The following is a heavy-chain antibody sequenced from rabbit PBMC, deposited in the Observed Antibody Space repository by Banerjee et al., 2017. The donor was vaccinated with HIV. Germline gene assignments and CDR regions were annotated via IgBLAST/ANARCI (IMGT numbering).Heavy chain of an antibody. Sequence: QEQLVESGGGLVQPEGSLTLTCTASGFDFSSNGMCWIRQAPGKGPEWIACIDTSTGSTYYASWAKGRFTISRSTSLNTVTLQLNSLTVADTATYFCARDPAGVYWNNLWGPGTLVTVS. CDR1: GFDFSSNG. CDR3: ARDPAGVYWNNL. D-gene: IGHD1-1*01. J-gene: IGHJ4*01. CDR2: IDTSTGST. V-gene: IGHV1S47*01.